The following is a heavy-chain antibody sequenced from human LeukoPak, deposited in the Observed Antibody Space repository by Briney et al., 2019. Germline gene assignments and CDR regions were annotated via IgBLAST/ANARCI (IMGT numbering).Heavy chain of an antibody. CDR2: ISAYSGNT. V-gene: IGHV1-18*01. Sequence: ASVKVSCKASGYTLTSYGISWVRQAPGQGLEWMGWISAYSGNTNYAQKLQGRVTMTTDTSTSTAYMELRSLRSDDTAVYYCARLRVAADPSASNAFDIWGQGTMVTVSS. CDR3: ARLRVAADPSASNAFDI. D-gene: IGHD6-19*01. J-gene: IGHJ3*02. CDR1: GYTLTSYG.